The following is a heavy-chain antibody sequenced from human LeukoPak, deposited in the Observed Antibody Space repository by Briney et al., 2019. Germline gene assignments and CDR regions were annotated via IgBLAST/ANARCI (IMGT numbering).Heavy chain of an antibody. V-gene: IGHV3-30*18. CDR3: AKVGYYDSSGYPPDY. J-gene: IGHJ4*02. Sequence: GRSLRLSCAASGFTFSSYGMHWVRQAPGKGLEWVAVISYDGSNKYYADSVKGRFTISRDNSTNTLYLQMNSLRAEDTAVYYCAKVGYYDSSGYPPDYWGQGTLVTVSS. CDR1: GFTFSSYG. D-gene: IGHD3-22*01. CDR2: ISYDGSNK.